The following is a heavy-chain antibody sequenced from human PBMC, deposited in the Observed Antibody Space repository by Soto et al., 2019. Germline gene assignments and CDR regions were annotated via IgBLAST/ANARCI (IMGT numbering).Heavy chain of an antibody. D-gene: IGHD2-21*02. V-gene: IGHV3-15*01. Sequence: GGSLRLSCAASGFTFSNAWMSWVRQAPGKGLEWVGRIKSKTDGGTTDYAAPVKGRFTISRDDSKNTLYLQMNSLKTEDTAVYYCTTDVCGGDCYSARWGGASSYYFDYWGQGTLVTVSS. J-gene: IGHJ4*02. CDR2: IKSKTDGGTT. CDR3: TTDVCGGDCYSARWGGASSYYFDY. CDR1: GFTFSNAW.